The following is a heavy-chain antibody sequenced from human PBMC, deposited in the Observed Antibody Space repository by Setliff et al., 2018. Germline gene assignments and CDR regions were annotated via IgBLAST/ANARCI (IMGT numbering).Heavy chain of an antibody. V-gene: IGHV4-34*01. CDR3: ARTGTYRYFDY. Sequence: SETLSLTCAVQGGPFSGYYWSWIRQPPGKGLEWIGRIHYRGTTYSNASLASRLTISVDTAKNQFSLKLTSVTAADTAVYYCARTGTYRYFDYWGQGTRVTVSS. CDR2: IHYRGTT. J-gene: IGHJ4*02. CDR1: GGPFSGYY. D-gene: IGHD1-1*01.